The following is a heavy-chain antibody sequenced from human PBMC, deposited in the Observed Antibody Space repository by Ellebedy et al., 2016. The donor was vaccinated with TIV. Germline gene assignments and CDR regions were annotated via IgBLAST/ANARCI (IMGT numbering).Heavy chain of an antibody. J-gene: IGHJ3*02. CDR1: EYTFTGYY. D-gene: IGHD4-11*01. Sequence: AASVTVSCKASEYTFTGYYIHWVRQAPGQGLEWMGWINPNSGGTNYAQKFQGRVTITRDTSISTAYMELGRLQSDETAVYYCARGNSARPNDAYDIWGQGTMVTVSS. CDR3: ARGNSARPNDAYDI. V-gene: IGHV1-2*02. CDR2: INPNSGGT.